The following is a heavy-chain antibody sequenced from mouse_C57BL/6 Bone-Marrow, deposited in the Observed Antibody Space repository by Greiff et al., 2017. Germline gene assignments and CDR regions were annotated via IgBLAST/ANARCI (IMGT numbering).Heavy chain of an antibody. Sequence: DVKVEESGGGLVKPGGSLKLSCAASGFNFSSYAMSWVRQTPEKRLEWVATISDGGSYTYYPDNVKGRFTISRDNAKNNLYLQMSHLKSEETAMYYCARATSGFACWGQGTLVTVSA. CDR1: GFNFSSYA. CDR2: ISDGGSYT. CDR3: ARATSGFAC. V-gene: IGHV5-4*03. J-gene: IGHJ3*01.